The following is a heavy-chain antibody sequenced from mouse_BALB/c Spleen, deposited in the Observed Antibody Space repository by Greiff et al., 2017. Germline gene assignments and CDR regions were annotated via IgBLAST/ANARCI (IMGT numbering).Heavy chain of an antibody. CDR2: INPGSGGT. CDR3: AREITFAY. CDR1: GYAFTNYL. D-gene: IGHD2-4*01. Sequence: VQLQQSGAELVRPGTSVKVSCKASGYAFTNYLIEWVKQRPGQGLEWIGVINPGSGGTNYNEKFKGKATLTAYKSSSTAYMQLSSLTSDDSAVYFCAREITFAYWGQGTLVTVSA. V-gene: IGHV1-54*01. J-gene: IGHJ3*01.